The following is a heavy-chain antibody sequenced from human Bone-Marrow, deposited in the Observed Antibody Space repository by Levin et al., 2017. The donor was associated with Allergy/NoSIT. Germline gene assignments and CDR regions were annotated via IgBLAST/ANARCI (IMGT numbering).Heavy chain of an antibody. CDR2: ISYDGSNK. J-gene: IGHJ4*02. CDR1: GFTFSSYA. CDR3: ARDGYSSGWYGRDY. D-gene: IGHD6-19*01. V-gene: IGHV3-30-3*01. Sequence: GGSLRLSCAASGFTFSSYAMHWVRQAPGKGLEWVAVISYDGSNKYYADSVKGRFTISRDNSKNTLYLQMNSLRAEDTAVYYCARDGYSSGWYGRDYWGQGTLVTVSS.